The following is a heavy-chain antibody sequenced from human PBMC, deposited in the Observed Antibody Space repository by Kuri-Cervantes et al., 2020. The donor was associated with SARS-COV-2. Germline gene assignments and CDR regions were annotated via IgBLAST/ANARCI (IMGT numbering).Heavy chain of an antibody. CDR3: ARDSPDSSSWYYYYYGMDV. Sequence: GGSLRLSCAASGFTFSSYSMNWVRQAPGKGLEWVSSISSSSSYIYYADSVKGRFTISRDNAKNSLYLQMNSLRAEDTAVYYCARDSPDSSSWYYYYYGMDVWGQGTTVTDSS. CDR2: ISSSSSYI. D-gene: IGHD6-13*01. CDR1: GFTFSSYS. J-gene: IGHJ6*02. V-gene: IGHV3-21*01.